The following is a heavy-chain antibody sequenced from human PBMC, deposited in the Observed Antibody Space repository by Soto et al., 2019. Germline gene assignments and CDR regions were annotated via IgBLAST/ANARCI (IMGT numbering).Heavy chain of an antibody. CDR1: GFTFSSYA. J-gene: IGHJ5*02. Sequence: GGSLRLSCAASGFTFSSYAMHWVRQATGKGLEWVAVISYDGSNKYYADSVKGRFTISRDNSKNTLYLQMNSLRAEDAAVYYCARDAFRFVVVTAISHPGYNWFDPWGQGTLVTVSS. D-gene: IGHD2-21*02. CDR3: ARDAFRFVVVTAISHPGYNWFDP. V-gene: IGHV3-30-3*01. CDR2: ISYDGSNK.